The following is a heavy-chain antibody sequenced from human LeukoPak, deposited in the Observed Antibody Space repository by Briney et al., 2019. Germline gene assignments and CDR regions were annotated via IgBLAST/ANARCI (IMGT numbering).Heavy chain of an antibody. V-gene: IGHV4-34*01. Sequence: PSETLSLTCTVSGVSISSYYWSWIRQPPGKGLEWIGEINHSGSTNYNPSLKSRVTISVDTSKNQFSLKLSSVTAADTAVYYCARGLAVRNSSGWYYFDYWGQGTLVTVSS. CDR1: GVSISSYY. D-gene: IGHD6-19*01. CDR2: INHSGST. CDR3: ARGLAVRNSSGWYYFDY. J-gene: IGHJ4*02.